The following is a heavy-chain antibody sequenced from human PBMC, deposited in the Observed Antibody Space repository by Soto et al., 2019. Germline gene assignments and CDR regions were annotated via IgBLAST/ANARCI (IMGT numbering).Heavy chain of an antibody. Sequence: GGSLRLSCAASGFTFSSYSMNWVRQAPGKGLEWVSYISSSSSTIYYADSVKGRFTISRDNAKNSLYLQMNSLRAEDTAVYYCARDGITMVRGVAEPKYYYYYMDVWGKGTTVTVSS. V-gene: IGHV3-48*01. D-gene: IGHD3-10*01. CDR2: ISSSSSTI. CDR1: GFTFSSYS. J-gene: IGHJ6*03. CDR3: ARDGITMVRGVAEPKYYYYYMDV.